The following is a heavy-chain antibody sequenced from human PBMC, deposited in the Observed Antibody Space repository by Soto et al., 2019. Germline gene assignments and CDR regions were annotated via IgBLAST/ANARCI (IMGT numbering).Heavy chain of an antibody. V-gene: IGHV3-49*03. CDR1: GFTFGDYA. CDR3: TRDGGIAARRPPYYYYCMDV. Sequence: PGGSLRLSCTASGFTFGDYAMSWFRQAPGKGLEWVGFIRSKDSGGTKEYAASVKGRFTISRDDSKSIAYLQMNSLKTEDIAVYYCTRDGGIAARRPPYYYYCMDVGGQGTTVTVSS. CDR2: IRSKDSGGTK. D-gene: IGHD6-25*01. J-gene: IGHJ6*02.